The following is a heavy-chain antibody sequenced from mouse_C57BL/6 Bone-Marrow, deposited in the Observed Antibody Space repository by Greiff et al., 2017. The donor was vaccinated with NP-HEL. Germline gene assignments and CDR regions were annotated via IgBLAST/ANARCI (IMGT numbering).Heavy chain of an antibody. CDR2: IRSKSNNYAT. V-gene: IGHV10-1*01. D-gene: IGHD1-1*01. J-gene: IGHJ3*01. CDR3: VRSSYYGSSYLFAY. CDR1: GFSFNTYA. Sequence: EVKLQESGGGLVQPKGSLKLSCAASGFSFNTYAMNWVRQAPGKGLEWVARIRSKSNNYATYYADSVKDRFTISRDDSESMLYLQMNNLKTEDTAMYYCVRSSYYGSSYLFAYWGQGTLVTVSA.